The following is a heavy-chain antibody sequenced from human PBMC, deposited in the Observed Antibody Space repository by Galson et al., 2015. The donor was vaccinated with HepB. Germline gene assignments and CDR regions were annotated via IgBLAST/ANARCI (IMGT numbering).Heavy chain of an antibody. V-gene: IGHV1-69*06. CDR3: ARGPKYSSSWYLSY. CDR1: GGTFSSYA. CDR2: IIPIFGTA. D-gene: IGHD6-13*01. Sequence: SVKVSCKASGGTFSSYAISWVRQAPGQGLEWMGGIIPIFGTANYAQKFQGRVTITADKSTSTAYMELSSLRSEDTAVYYCARGPKYSSSWYLSYWGQGTLVTVSS. J-gene: IGHJ4*02.